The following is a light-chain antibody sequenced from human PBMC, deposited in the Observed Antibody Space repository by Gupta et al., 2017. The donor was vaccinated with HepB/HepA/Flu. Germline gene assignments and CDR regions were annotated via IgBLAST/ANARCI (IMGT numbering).Light chain of an antibody. J-gene: IGLJ3*02. V-gene: IGLV1-44*01. CDR2: TNN. CDR1: SSNIGSNT. CDR3: AVWDDSLSGVV. Sequence: QSVLTQPPSASGTPGQRVTIPCSGSSSNIGSNTVNWYQQVPGTAPKLLIYTNNQRPSGVPDRFSASTSGTSASLAISGLQSEDEADYYCAVWDDSLSGVVFGGGTKLTVL.